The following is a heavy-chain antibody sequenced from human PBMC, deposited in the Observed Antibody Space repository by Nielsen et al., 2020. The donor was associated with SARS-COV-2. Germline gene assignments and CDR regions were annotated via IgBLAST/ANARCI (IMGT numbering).Heavy chain of an antibody. V-gene: IGHV1-46*01. CDR3: ARAPPGNYDSSGYSFDY. Sequence: ASVKVSCKASGYTFTSYYMHWVRQAPGQGLEWMGIINPSGGSTSYAQKFQGRVTMTRDTSTSTVYMELSSLRSEDTAVYYCARAPPGNYDSSGYSFDYWGQGTLVTV. CDR2: INPSGGST. J-gene: IGHJ4*02. CDR1: GYTFTSYY. D-gene: IGHD3-22*01.